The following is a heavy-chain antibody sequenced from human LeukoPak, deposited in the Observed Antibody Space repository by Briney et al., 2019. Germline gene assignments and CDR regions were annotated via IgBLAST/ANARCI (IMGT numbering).Heavy chain of an antibody. CDR3: ARDLVVRYFDWSPRYYFDY. Sequence: PGGSLRLSCAASGFTFSSYGMHWVRQAPGKGLEWVAVIWYDGSNKYYADSVKGRFTISRDNSKNTLYLQMNSLRAEDTAVYYCARDLVVRYFDWSPRYYFDYWGQGTLVTVSS. CDR2: IWYDGSNK. V-gene: IGHV3-33*01. D-gene: IGHD3-9*01. CDR1: GFTFSSYG. J-gene: IGHJ4*02.